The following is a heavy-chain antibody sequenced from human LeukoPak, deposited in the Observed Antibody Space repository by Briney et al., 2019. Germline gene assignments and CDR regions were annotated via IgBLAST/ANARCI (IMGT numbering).Heavy chain of an antibody. CDR2: IRYDGVDT. J-gene: IGHJ3*01. V-gene: IGHV3-30*02. Sequence: GGSLRLSCAASGFTFSSSGMHWVRQAPGKGLEWVAFIRYDGVDTFYVDSVKGRFTISRDNFKNTLYLQMNSLRPEDTAVYYCAKDLGVWGQGTMVTVSS. CDR3: AKDLGV. CDR1: GFTFSSSG.